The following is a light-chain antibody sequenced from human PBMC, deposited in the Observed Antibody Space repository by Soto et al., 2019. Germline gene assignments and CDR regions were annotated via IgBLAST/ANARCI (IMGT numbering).Light chain of an antibody. J-gene: IGKJ5*01. CDR3: QQRSSWPIT. Sequence: EIVLTQSPATLSLSPGERATLSCRASQSVSGHLVWYQQKPGQAPRLLISDASNRATGIPARFSGSGSGTDFTLTINSLEPEDFAVYYCQQRSSWPITFGQGTRLEI. V-gene: IGKV3-11*01. CDR1: QSVSGH. CDR2: DAS.